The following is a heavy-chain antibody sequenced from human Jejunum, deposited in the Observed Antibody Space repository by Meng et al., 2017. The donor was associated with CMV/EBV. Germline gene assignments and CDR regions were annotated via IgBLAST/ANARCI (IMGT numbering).Heavy chain of an antibody. V-gene: IGHV3-53*01. J-gene: IGHJ6*02. CDR3: ARLSSDHYYAIVV. CDR2: VFAGGTT. D-gene: IGHD3-10*02. Sequence: APGFTVDGNYMTWVRQAPGEGLEWVSVVFAGGTTYYADSVKGRFTISRDTSQNTVYLHMNSLRADDTAVYYCARLSSDHYYAIVVWGQGTTVTVSS. CDR1: GFTVDGNY.